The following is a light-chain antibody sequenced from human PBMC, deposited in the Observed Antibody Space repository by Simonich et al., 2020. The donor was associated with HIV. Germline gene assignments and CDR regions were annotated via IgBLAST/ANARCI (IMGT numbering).Light chain of an antibody. CDR1: SSDVGCYNL. Sequence: QSALTQPVSVSGSPGQSITISCTGTSSDVGCYNLVSWYQQHPGNAPKRMIYEGSKRPSGASNRFSGSKSGNMASLTISGLQAEDEADYYCCSYAGSSTFVFGVGTKLTVL. CDR2: EGS. CDR3: CSYAGSSTFV. V-gene: IGLV2-23*03. J-gene: IGLJ2*01.